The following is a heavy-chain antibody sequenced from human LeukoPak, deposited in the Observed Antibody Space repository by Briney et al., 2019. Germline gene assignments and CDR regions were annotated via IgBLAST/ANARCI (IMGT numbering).Heavy chain of an antibody. V-gene: IGHV3-53*01. CDR2: IYSGGST. CDR1: GFSVSSNY. D-gene: IGHD2/OR15-2a*01. J-gene: IGHJ4*02. Sequence: SGGSLRLSCAVSGFSVSSNYMSWVRQAPGKGLEWVSAIYSGGSTYYADSVKGRFTIPRDNSKNTLYLQMNSLRAEDTAIYYCANSPRQNNFYDYWGQGTLVTVSS. CDR3: ANSPRQNNFYDY.